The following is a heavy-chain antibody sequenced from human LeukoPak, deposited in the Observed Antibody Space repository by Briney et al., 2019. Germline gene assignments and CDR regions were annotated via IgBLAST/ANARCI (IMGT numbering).Heavy chain of an antibody. CDR2: INHSGNT. CDR3: ARGYGYSDYDATETVIPFDY. V-gene: IGHV4-34*01. Sequence: SETLSLTCAVYGGSFNDYYWSWIRQPPGKGLEWIGEINHSGNTNFNPSLKSRLTMSVDTSKNQFSLKLTSLTAADTAVYYCARGYGYSDYDATETVIPFDYWGQGTLVTVSS. J-gene: IGHJ4*02. D-gene: IGHD5-12*01. CDR1: GGSFNDYY.